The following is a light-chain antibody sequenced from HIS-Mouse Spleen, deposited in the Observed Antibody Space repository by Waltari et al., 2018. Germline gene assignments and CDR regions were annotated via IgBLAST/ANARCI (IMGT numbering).Light chain of an antibody. V-gene: IGLV6-57*02. CDR3: QSYDSSNWV. Sequence: NFMLTQPHSVSESPGKTVTISCTGSRGSIARNYVQWYQQRPGSAPTTVIYEDNQRPSGVPDRFSGSIDSSSNSASLTISGLKTEDEADYYCQSYDSSNWVFGGGTKLTVL. J-gene: IGLJ3*02. CDR1: RGSIARNY. CDR2: EDN.